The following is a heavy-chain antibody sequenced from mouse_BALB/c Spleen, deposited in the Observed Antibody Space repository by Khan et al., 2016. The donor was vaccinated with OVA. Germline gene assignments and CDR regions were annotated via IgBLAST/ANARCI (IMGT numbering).Heavy chain of an antibody. CDR1: GYTFTSYW. V-gene: IGHV1S81*02. CDR2: TNPTNGRT. CDR3: ARIKKIGATYFDY. D-gene: IGHD1-1*01. J-gene: IGHJ2*01. Sequence: QVQLQQSGAELVKAGASVKMSCKASGYTFTSYWMHWVKQRLGQGLEWFAETNPTNGRTYYNEKLKRKATLTVDKSSSTAYMLLSGPTFEDSAVYYCARIKKIGATYFDYGGQGTTLTVSS.